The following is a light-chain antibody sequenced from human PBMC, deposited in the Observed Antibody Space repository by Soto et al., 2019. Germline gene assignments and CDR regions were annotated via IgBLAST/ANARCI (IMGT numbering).Light chain of an antibody. Sequence: EIVMTQSPATLSVSPGERATLSCRASQSVSTNLAWYQQKPGQAPRLLIYGASTRPTGIPARFSGSGPGTEFTLTISSLQSEDFAVYYCQQYNDWPLTFGQGTRVEI. J-gene: IGKJ5*01. CDR3: QQYNDWPLT. CDR1: QSVSTN. CDR2: GAS. V-gene: IGKV3-15*01.